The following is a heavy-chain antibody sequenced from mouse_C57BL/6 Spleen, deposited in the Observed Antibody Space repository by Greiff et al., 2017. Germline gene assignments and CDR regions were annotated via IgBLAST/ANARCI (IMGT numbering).Heavy chain of an antibody. V-gene: IGHV1-72*01. Sequence: QVQLQQPGAELVKPGASVKLSCKASGHTFTSYWMHWVKQRPGRGLEWIGRIDPKSGGTKSNEKFKSKATLTVDKPSSTAYMQLSSLTSEDSAVYYCARSDYAWFAYWGQGTLVTVSA. CDR3: ARSDYAWFAY. J-gene: IGHJ3*01. D-gene: IGHD2-4*01. CDR2: IDPKSGGT. CDR1: GHTFTSYW.